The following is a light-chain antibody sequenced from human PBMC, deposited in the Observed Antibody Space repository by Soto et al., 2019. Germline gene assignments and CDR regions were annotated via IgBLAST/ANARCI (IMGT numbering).Light chain of an antibody. CDR2: AAS. V-gene: IGKV1-27*01. CDR1: QGIKNY. J-gene: IGKJ4*01. CDR3: QRYYNAPFT. Sequence: DIQVTQYPSSLSASVGDRVTITCRASQGIKNYLAWYQQKPGEIPKLLIYAASTLESGIQPRFSGSGSGTDFTLTINNLQPEDVATYYCQRYYNAPFTFGGGTKVDIK.